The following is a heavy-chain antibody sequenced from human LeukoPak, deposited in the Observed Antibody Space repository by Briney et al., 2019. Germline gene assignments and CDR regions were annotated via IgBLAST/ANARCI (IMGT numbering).Heavy chain of an antibody. CDR2: INHSGST. D-gene: IGHD6-19*01. V-gene: IGHV4-34*01. CDR1: GGSISSYY. CDR3: ARVASSGPAHN. J-gene: IGHJ4*02. Sequence: SETLSLTCTVSGGSISSYYWSWIRQPPGKGLEWFGEINHSGSTNYNPSLKSRVTISVDTSKNQFSLKLSSVTAADTAVYYCARVASSGPAHNWGQGTLVTVSS.